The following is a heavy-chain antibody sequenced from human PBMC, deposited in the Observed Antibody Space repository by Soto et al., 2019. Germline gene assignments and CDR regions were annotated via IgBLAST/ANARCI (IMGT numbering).Heavy chain of an antibody. V-gene: IGHV3-48*02. CDR1: GFTFSSYS. D-gene: IGHD1-26*01. CDR3: ARDGGSLNCFDP. Sequence: EVQLVESGGGLVQPGGSLRLSCAASGFTFSSYSMNWVRQAPGKGLEWVSYISSSSSTIYYADSVKGRFTIYRDNAKNALYLQRNSLRDEDTYVYYCARDGGSLNCFDPCGQGTLVTVSS. CDR2: ISSSSSTI. J-gene: IGHJ5*02.